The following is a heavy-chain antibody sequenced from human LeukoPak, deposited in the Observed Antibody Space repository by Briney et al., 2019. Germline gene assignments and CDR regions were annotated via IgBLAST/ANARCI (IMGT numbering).Heavy chain of an antibody. V-gene: IGHV3-30*18. CDR3: GNHFPHFDY. J-gene: IGHJ4*02. Sequence: GRSLRLSCAASGFTFSSYGMHWVRQAPGKGLEWVAVISYDGSDKYYADSVKGRFTISRDNSKNTLYLQMNSLRAEDTAVYYYGNHFPHFDYWGQGTLATVSS. CDR2: ISYDGSDK. D-gene: IGHD3-3*02. CDR1: GFTFSSYG.